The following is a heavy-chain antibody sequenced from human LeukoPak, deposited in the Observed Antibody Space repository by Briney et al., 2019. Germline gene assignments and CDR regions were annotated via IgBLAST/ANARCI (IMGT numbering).Heavy chain of an antibody. CDR1: GGSISTNH. CDR3: ARVGGGYDGYFDY. J-gene: IGHJ4*02. V-gene: IGHV4-59*01. D-gene: IGHD5-12*01. CDR2: VFYSGNT. Sequence: SETLSLTCVVSGGSISTNHWSWIRQPPGKGLEWIGDVFYSGNTNYNPSLKSRVTISVDTSKNHFYLKLSSVTAADTAMYYCARVGGGYDGYFDYWGQGTLVTVSS.